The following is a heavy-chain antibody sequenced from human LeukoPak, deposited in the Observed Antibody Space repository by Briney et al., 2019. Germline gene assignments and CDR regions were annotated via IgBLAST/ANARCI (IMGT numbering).Heavy chain of an antibody. CDR1: GGTFSSYA. CDR3: AREESSSSRFDY. D-gene: IGHD6-6*01. V-gene: IGHV1-69*04. CDR2: IIPILGIA. Sequence: SVKVSCKASGGTFSSYAISWVRQAPGQGLEWMGRIIPILGIANYAQKFQGRVTITADKSTNTAYMELSSLRSEDTAVYYCAREESSSSRFDYWGQGTLVTVSS. J-gene: IGHJ4*02.